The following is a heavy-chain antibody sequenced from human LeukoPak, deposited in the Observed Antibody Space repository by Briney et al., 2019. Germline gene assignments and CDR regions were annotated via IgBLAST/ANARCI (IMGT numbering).Heavy chain of an antibody. CDR3: ARAGSIAARRPNYFDY. V-gene: IGHV3-66*01. CDR2: IYSGGST. D-gene: IGHD6-6*01. Sequence: GGSLRLSCAAPGFTVSSNYMSWVRQAPGKGLEWVSVIYSGGSTYYADSVKGRFTISRDNSKNTLYLQMNSLRAEDTAVYYCARAGSIAARRPNYFDYWGQGTLVTVSS. J-gene: IGHJ4*02. CDR1: GFTVSSNY.